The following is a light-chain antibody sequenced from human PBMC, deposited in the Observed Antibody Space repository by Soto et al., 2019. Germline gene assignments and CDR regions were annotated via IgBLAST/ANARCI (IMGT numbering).Light chain of an antibody. J-gene: IGLJ1*01. CDR2: EVS. V-gene: IGLV2-14*01. Sequence: QSVLTQPASVSGSPGQSITISCTGTSSDVGGYNYASWYQQHPGKAPKLMIYEVSNRPSGVSNRFSGSKSGNTASLTISGLQAEDEADYYCSSYTSSSTPLCVFGTGTKVNVL. CDR3: SSYTSSSTPLCV. CDR1: SSDVGGYNY.